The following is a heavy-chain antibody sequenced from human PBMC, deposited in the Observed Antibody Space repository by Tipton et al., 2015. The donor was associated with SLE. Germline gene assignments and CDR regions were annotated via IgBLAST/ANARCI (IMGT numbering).Heavy chain of an antibody. V-gene: IGHV4-39*01. Sequence: TLSLTCTVSGGSISSSSYYWGWIRQPPGKGLEWIGSIYYSGSTYYNPSLKSRVTISVDTSKNQFSLKLSSVTAADTAVYYCARGGYYYGRGAFDIWGQGTMVTVSS. J-gene: IGHJ3*02. CDR2: IYYSGST. D-gene: IGHD3-10*02. CDR1: GGSISSSSYY. CDR3: ARGGYYYGRGAFDI.